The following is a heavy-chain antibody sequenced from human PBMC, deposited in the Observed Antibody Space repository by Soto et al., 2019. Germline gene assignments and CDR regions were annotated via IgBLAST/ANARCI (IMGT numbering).Heavy chain of an antibody. CDR2: IFYSGTT. V-gene: IGHV4-39*01. CDR1: GGAISDARFY. J-gene: IGHJ5*02. Sequence: LQLQESGPGLVKPSETLSLTCSLSGGAISDARFYWGWIRQTPGKGLEWIGSIFYSGTTFFNPALQSRVTISVNTSENQLSLKLSSVTAADTALYFCARQKWEQPKWFDPWGQGTQVTVSS. D-gene: IGHD1-26*01. CDR3: ARQKWEQPKWFDP.